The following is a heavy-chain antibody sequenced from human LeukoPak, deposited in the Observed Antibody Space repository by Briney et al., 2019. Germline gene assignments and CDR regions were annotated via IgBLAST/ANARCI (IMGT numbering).Heavy chain of an antibody. CDR2: ISSSGSTI. V-gene: IGHV3-11*04. D-gene: IGHD2/OR15-2a*01. CDR3: ARVKNSPIDAFDI. CDR1: GFTFSDYY. Sequence: PGGSLRLSCAASGFTFSDYYMGWIRQAPGKGLKWVSYISSSGSTIYYADSVKGRFTISRDNAKNSLYLQMNSLRAEDTAVYYCARVKNSPIDAFDIWGQGTMVTVSS. J-gene: IGHJ3*02.